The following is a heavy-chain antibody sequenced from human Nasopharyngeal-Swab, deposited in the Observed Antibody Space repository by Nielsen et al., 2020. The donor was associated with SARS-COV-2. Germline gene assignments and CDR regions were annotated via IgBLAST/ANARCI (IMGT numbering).Heavy chain of an antibody. CDR1: GGSISSSSYY. CDR2: IYYSGST. CDR3: AREGELGIADDAFDI. V-gene: IGHV4-61*01. J-gene: IGHJ3*02. Sequence: SETLSLTCTVSGGSISSSSYYWSWIRQPPGKGLEWIGYIYYSGSTNYNPSLKSRVTISVDTSKNQFSLKLSSVTAADTAVYYCAREGELGIADDAFDIWGQGTMVTVSS. D-gene: IGHD6-13*01.